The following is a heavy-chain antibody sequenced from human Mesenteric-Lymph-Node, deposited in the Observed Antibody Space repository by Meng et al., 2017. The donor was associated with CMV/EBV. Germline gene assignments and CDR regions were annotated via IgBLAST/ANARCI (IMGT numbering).Heavy chain of an antibody. V-gene: IGHV1-2*02. J-gene: IGHJ6*02. CDR3: AVSRVPRDYYYGMDV. CDR2: INPNSGGT. D-gene: IGHD1-1*01. CDR1: GYTFTGYY. Sequence: ASVKVSCKASGYTFTGYYMHWVRQAPGQGLEWMGWINPNSGGTNYAQKFQGRVTMTRDTSISTAYMELSRLRSDDTAVYYCAVSRVPRDYYYGMDVWGQGTTVTVSS.